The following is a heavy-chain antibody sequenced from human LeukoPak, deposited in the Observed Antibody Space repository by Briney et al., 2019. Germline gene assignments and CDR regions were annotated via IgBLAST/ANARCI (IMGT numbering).Heavy chain of an antibody. CDR2: ISGSGGST. CDR3: AKVDYGSGSRYFDY. J-gene: IGHJ4*02. Sequence: GGSLRLSCAASGFTFSSYGMSWVRQAPGKGLEWVSAISGSGGSTYYADSVKGRFTISRDNSKNTLYLQMNSLRAEDTAVYYCAKVDYGSGSRYFDYWGQGTLVTVSS. D-gene: IGHD3-10*01. CDR1: GFTFSSYG. V-gene: IGHV3-23*01.